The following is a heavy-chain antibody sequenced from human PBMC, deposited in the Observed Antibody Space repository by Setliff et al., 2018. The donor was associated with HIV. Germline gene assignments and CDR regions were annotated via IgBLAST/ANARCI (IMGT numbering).Heavy chain of an antibody. Sequence: ASVKVSCKASGVTFSNCSISWVRQAPGQGLEWMGGIIPMYGPAHYAQKFQGRVTITADESTTTAYMELNSLTSEDTALYYCARVGFSSRHTGDFFDSWGQGTLVTVPQ. D-gene: IGHD5-18*01. J-gene: IGHJ4*02. CDR1: GVTFSNCS. V-gene: IGHV1-69*13. CDR3: ARVGFSSRHTGDFFDS. CDR2: IIPMYGPA.